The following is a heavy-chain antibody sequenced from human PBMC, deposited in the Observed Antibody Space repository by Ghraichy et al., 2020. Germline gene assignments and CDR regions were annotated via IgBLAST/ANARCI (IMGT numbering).Heavy chain of an antibody. J-gene: IGHJ4*02. CDR1: GFTFSSYS. V-gene: IGHV3-21*01. CDR2: ISSSSSYI. CDR3: AREHYDILTGGRNFDY. Sequence: GGSLRLSCAASGFTFSSYSMNWVRQAPGKGLEWVSSISSSSSYIYYADSVKGRFTISRDNAKNSLYLQMNSLRAEDTAVYYCAREHYDILTGGRNFDYWGQGTLVTVSS. D-gene: IGHD3-9*01.